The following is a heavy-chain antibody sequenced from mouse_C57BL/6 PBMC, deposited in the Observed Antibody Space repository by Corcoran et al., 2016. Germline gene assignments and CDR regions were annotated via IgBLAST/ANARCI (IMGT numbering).Heavy chain of an antibody. D-gene: IGHD2-3*01. Sequence: QIQLVQSGPELKNPGETVKISCKASGYTFTTYGMSWVKQAPGKGLKSMGWINTYSGVPTYADDFKGRFAFSLETSASTAYLQINNLKNEDTATYFCARDGYYGVYVDYWGQGTTLTVSS. V-gene: IGHV9-3*01. CDR1: GYTFTTYG. CDR3: ARDGYYGVYVDY. CDR2: INTYSGVP. J-gene: IGHJ2*01.